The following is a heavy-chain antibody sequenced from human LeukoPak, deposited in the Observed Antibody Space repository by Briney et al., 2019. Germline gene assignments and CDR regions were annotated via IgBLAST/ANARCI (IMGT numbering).Heavy chain of an antibody. CDR1: GFTFSNHW. Sequence: GGSLRLSCAASGFTFSNHWIHWVRQAPGKGLVWVSRIKTDGSVTNYADSVEGRFTISRDTARNTVYLQMNSLRVEETAIYYCARGISMDVWGQGTTVTVSS. CDR2: IKTDGSVT. CDR3: ARGISMDV. V-gene: IGHV3-74*01. J-gene: IGHJ6*02.